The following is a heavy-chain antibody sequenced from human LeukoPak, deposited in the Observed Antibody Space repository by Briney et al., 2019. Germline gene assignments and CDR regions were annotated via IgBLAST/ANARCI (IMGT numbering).Heavy chain of an antibody. V-gene: IGHV3-9*01. Sequence: GGSLRLSCAASGFTFDDYAMHWVRQAPGKGLEWVSGISWNSGSIGYADSVKGRFTISRDNAKNSLYLQMNSLRAEDTALYYCAKTYDSSGYSFDYWGQGTLVTVSS. D-gene: IGHD3-22*01. J-gene: IGHJ4*02. CDR3: AKTYDSSGYSFDY. CDR1: GFTFDDYA. CDR2: ISWNSGSI.